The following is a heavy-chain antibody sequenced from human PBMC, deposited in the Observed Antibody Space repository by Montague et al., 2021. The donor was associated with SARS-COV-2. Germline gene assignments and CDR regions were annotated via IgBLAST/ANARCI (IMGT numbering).Heavy chain of an antibody. CDR2: ISQSGNT. CDR1: GGSFSRYY. V-gene: IGHV4-34*01. CDR3: ARLGDGIVPSPILVLGPYYSFYYMDV. Sequence: SETLSLTCAVSGGSFSRYYWSWIRQPPGKGLEWIGEISQSGNTKYNPSLQSRVSMSFDTSRNQFSLKVSSVTAADTAIYYCARLGDGIVPSPILVLGPYYSFYYMDVWGKGTTVTVSS. J-gene: IGHJ6*03. D-gene: IGHD2-8*02.